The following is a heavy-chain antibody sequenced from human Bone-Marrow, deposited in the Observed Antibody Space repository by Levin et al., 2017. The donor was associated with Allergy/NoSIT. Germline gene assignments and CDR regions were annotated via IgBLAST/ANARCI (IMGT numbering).Heavy chain of an antibody. CDR3: ARDFVGAFDL. J-gene: IGHJ2*01. D-gene: IGHD1-26*01. CDR1: EFTFSSYV. Sequence: GGSLRLSCAASEFTFSSYVMHWVRQAPGKGLEWVANISYDGNNKYYADSVEGRFTISRDNSKNTLYLQMNSLRAEDTAVYYCARDFVGAFDLWGRGTLVTVSS. V-gene: IGHV3-30*03. CDR2: ISYDGNNK.